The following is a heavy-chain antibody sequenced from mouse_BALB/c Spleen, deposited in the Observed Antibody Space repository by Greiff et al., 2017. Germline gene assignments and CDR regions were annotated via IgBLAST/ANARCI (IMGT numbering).Heavy chain of an antibody. J-gene: IGHJ4*01. CDR1: GFSLTSYG. Sequence: QVQLKESGPGLVAPSQSLSITCTVSGFSLTSYGVHWVRQPPGKGLEWLGVIWAGGSTNYNSALMSRLSISKDNSKSQVFLKMNSLQTDDTAMYYCARDKIYERQNYAMDYWGQGTSVTVSS. V-gene: IGHV2-9*02. D-gene: IGHD2-3*01. CDR3: ARDKIYERQNYAMDY. CDR2: IWAGGST.